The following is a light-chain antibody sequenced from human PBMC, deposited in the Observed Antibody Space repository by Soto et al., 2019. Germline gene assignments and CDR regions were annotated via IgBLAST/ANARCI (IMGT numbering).Light chain of an antibody. CDR3: QQYNNWPYT. J-gene: IGKJ2*01. Sequence: EIVMTQSPATLSVSPGERVTLSCRASQSVSSNLAWYQQKPGQAPRLLIYGSSTRATGIPARFSGSESGTEFNLTISSLQSEDFAVYYCQQYNNWPYTFCQGTKLEIK. V-gene: IGKV3-15*01. CDR1: QSVSSN. CDR2: GSS.